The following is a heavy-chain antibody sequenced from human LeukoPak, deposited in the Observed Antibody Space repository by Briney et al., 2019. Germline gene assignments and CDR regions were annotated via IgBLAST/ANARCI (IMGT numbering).Heavy chain of an antibody. V-gene: IGHV3-30-3*01. CDR3: ARGTNIDYYDSSGYSRGAFDI. J-gene: IGHJ3*02. CDR2: ISYDGSNK. CDR1: GFTFSSYA. D-gene: IGHD3-22*01. Sequence: GGSLRLSCAASGFTFSSYAMHWVRQAPGKGLEWVAVISYDGSNKYYADSVKGRFTISRDNSKNTLYLQMNSLRAEDTAVYYCARGTNIDYYDSSGYSRGAFDIWGQGTMVTVSS.